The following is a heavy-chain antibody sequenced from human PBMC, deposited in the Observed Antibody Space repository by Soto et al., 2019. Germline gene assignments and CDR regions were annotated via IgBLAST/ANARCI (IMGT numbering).Heavy chain of an antibody. CDR2: INPNSGGT. D-gene: IGHD6-13*01. J-gene: IGHJ3*02. CDR1: GYTFTGYY. Sequence: ASVKVSCKASGYTFTGYYMHWVRQAPGQGLEWMGWINPNSGGTNYAQKFQGWVTMTRDTSISTAYMELSRLRSDDTAVYYCARDPSPGIAAAGTAFDIWGQGTMVTVSS. V-gene: IGHV1-2*04. CDR3: ARDPSPGIAAAGTAFDI.